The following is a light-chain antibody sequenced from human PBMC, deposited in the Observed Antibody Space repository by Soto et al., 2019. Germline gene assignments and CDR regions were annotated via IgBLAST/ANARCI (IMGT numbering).Light chain of an antibody. J-gene: IGKJ1*01. Sequence: EIVLTQSPGPLSSSPGERVTLSCRASQNVNSVYLTWYQQKVGQAPRLLIYGATIRATGVPDRFSGSGSGTDFSLTISRLEPEDFAVYYCHQYATWTFGQGTKVDIK. CDR1: QNVNSVY. CDR2: GAT. V-gene: IGKV3-20*01. CDR3: HQYATWT.